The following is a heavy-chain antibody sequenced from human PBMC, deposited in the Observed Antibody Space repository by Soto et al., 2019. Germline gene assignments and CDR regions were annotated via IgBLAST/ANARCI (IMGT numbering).Heavy chain of an antibody. Sequence: EVQLVESGGGLVQPGGSLRLSCAASGFTFSSYWMSWVRQAPVKGLEWVGNIKQDGSEKNYVDFMEGRFTISRDNAENSLSLQMNSLRAEDTAVYYCARIASAGRGWDVWGQGTTVVVSS. CDR2: IKQDGSEK. CDR1: GFTFSSYW. J-gene: IGHJ6*02. D-gene: IGHD6-13*01. V-gene: IGHV3-7*01. CDR3: ARIASAGRGWDV.